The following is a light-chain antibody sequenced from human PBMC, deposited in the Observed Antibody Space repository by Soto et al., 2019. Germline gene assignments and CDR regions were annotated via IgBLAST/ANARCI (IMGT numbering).Light chain of an antibody. Sequence: QSALTQPASVSGSPGQSITISCTGTSSDVGGSNYVSWYQQHPGEAPKLMIYVVSYRPSGISNRFSGSKSGNTASLTISGLQAEDEADYFCSSFGGSSTRFGGGTKLTVL. CDR2: VVS. J-gene: IGLJ2*01. CDR3: SSFGGSSTR. V-gene: IGLV2-14*01. CDR1: SSDVGGSNY.